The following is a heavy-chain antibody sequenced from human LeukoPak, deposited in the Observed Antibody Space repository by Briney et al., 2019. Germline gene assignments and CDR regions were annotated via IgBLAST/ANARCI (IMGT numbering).Heavy chain of an antibody. Sequence: GGSLRLSCAASGFAFNSYGMHWVRQVPGKGLEWVAIISYDGSNKYYADSVKGRFTISRDNSKNTLYLQMNSLRAEDTAVYYCARAHLSSSSTDYMDVWGKGTTVTVSS. J-gene: IGHJ6*03. V-gene: IGHV3-30*03. CDR1: GFAFNSYG. D-gene: IGHD6-6*01. CDR3: ARAHLSSSSTDYMDV. CDR2: ISYDGSNK.